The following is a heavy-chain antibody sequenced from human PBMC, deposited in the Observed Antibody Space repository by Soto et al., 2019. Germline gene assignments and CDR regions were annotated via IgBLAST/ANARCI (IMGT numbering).Heavy chain of an antibody. D-gene: IGHD5-12*01. CDR1: GGSISSGDYY. CDR2: IYYSGST. V-gene: IGHV4-30-4*01. J-gene: IGHJ1*01. Sequence: SETLSLTCTVSGGSISSGDYYWSWIRQPPGKGLEWIGYIYYSGSTHYNPSLKSRVTISVDTSKNQFSLKLSSVTAADTAVYYCARIARDGYNTYFQHWGQGTLVTVSS. CDR3: ARIARDGYNTYFQH.